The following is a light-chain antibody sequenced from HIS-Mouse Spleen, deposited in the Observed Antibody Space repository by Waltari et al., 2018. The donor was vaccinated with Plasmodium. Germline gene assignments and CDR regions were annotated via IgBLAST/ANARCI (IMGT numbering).Light chain of an antibody. V-gene: IGKV1-5*03. J-gene: IGKJ2*01. CDR2: KSS. CDR3: QQNKRYFLYK. CDR1: QSISNC. Sequence: DIQMTQSTSTLSASIGDRDTITCRARQSISNCLAWYEQKPGKAPNLLIYKSSSLESGVPSRFSGSGSGTEFTLDISSLQPDGIAAEYCQQNKRYFLYKSGEATKLAIK.